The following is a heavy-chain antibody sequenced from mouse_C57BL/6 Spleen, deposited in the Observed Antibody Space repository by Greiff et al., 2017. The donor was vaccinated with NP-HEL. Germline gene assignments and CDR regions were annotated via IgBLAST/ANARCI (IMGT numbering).Heavy chain of an antibody. D-gene: IGHD4-1*01. Sequence: QVQLQQPGTELVKPGASVKLSCKASGYTFTSYWMHWVKQRPGQGLEWIGNINPSNGGTNYNEKFKGKATLTVDKSSSTAYMQLSSLTSEDSAVYSCARYSGTRAMDYWGQGTSVTVSS. J-gene: IGHJ4*01. CDR3: ARYSGTRAMDY. V-gene: IGHV1-53*01. CDR1: GYTFTSYW. CDR2: INPSNGGT.